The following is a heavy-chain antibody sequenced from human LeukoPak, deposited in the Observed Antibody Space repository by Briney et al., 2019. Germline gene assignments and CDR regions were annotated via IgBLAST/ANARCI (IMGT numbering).Heavy chain of an antibody. CDR3: ARGSESYGDYTGDY. J-gene: IGHJ4*02. D-gene: IGHD4-17*01. Sequence: GGSLRLSCAASGFTFSSYSMNWVRQAPGKGLEWVSYISSSSSTIYYADSVKGRFTISRDNAKNSLYLQMNSLRDEDTAVYYCARGSESYGDYTGDYWGQGTLLTVSS. CDR2: ISSSSSTI. V-gene: IGHV3-48*02. CDR1: GFTFSSYS.